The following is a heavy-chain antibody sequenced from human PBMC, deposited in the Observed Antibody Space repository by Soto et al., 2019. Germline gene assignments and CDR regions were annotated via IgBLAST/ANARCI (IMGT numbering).Heavy chain of an antibody. CDR1: GFTFSTYS. V-gene: IGHV3-30*03. Sequence: GGSLRLSCAASGFTFSTYSMNWVRQAPGKGLEWVAMILHDRNNKYYADSVKGRFTISRDNSKNTLYLQMNSLTTEDTAIYYCARDDEDGSYCDLGYWGQGTLVTVSS. CDR3: ARDDEDGSYCDLGY. D-gene: IGHD3-10*01. J-gene: IGHJ4*02. CDR2: ILHDRNNK.